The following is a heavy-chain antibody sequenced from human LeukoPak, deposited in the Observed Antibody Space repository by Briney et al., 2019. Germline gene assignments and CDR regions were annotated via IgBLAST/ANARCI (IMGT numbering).Heavy chain of an antibody. D-gene: IGHD5-18*01. CDR3: ARARYSYGNYYYYYMDV. CDR1: GGPISSSSYY. Sequence: SETLSLTCTVSGGPISSSSYYWGWIRQPPGKGLEWIGSIYYSGSTYYNPSLKSRVTISVDTSKNQFSLKLSSVTAADTAVYYCARARYSYGNYYYYYMDVWGKGTTVTVSS. J-gene: IGHJ6*03. CDR2: IYYSGST. V-gene: IGHV4-39*07.